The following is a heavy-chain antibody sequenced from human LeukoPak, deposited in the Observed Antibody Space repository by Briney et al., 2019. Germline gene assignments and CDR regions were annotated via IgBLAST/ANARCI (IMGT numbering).Heavy chain of an antibody. Sequence: PGGSLRLSCAASGFIFDDYVMHWVRQVPGKGLEWVSRISWDGGNIYYADSVKGRFTISRDNSENTLYLQMHSLRAEDTAIYYCAKGGRYSYRSAYFDYWGQGTLVTVSS. CDR3: AKGGRYSYRSAYFDY. J-gene: IGHJ4*02. CDR1: GFIFDDYV. CDR2: ISWDGGNI. D-gene: IGHD5-18*01. V-gene: IGHV3-43D*03.